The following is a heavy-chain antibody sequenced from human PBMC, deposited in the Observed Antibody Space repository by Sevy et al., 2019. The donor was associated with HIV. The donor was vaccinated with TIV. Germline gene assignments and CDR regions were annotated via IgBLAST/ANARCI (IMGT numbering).Heavy chain of an antibody. CDR1: GYTFTSYD. V-gene: IGHV1-8*01. Sequence: ASVKVSCKASGYTFTSYDVNWVRQATGHGLEWMGWMSPNSGNTGYAQNLQGRVTLTRNTSMSTAYMELTSLTSEDMAVYFCARNYDGSGSYFDFWGQGTLVTVSS. D-gene: IGHD3-10*01. CDR2: MSPNSGNT. J-gene: IGHJ4*02. CDR3: ARNYDGSGSYFDF.